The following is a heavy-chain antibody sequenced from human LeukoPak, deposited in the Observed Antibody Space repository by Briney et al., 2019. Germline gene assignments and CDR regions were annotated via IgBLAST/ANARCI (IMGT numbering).Heavy chain of an antibody. CDR3: TTEFWYYFDN. J-gene: IGHJ4*02. V-gene: IGHV3-15*01. Sequence: GGSLRLPCAGSGLAFSCIWVNWVRQAPEQAREWVGRLINKTDGAPTPYAAPVKDRFTLAREASNSTPYLEENSLNTEDTAVYYCTTEFWYYFDNWGQGTLVTVSS. CDR1: GLAFSCIW. D-gene: IGHD3-3*01. CDR2: LINKTDGAPT.